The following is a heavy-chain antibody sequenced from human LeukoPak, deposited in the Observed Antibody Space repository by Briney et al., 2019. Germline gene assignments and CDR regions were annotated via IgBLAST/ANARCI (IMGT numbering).Heavy chain of an antibody. V-gene: IGHV4-34*01. CDR3: ARATVAGGRDWFDP. D-gene: IGHD4-23*01. Sequence: KPSETLSLTCAVYGGSFSGYYWSWIRQPPGKGLEWIGEINHSGSTNYNPSLKSRVTISVDTSKNQFSLKLSSVTAADTAVYYCARATVAGGRDWFDPWGQGTLVTVSS. CDR1: GGSFSGYY. CDR2: INHSGST. J-gene: IGHJ5*02.